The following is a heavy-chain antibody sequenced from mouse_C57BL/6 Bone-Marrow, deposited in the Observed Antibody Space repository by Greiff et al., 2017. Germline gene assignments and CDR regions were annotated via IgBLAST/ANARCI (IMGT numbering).Heavy chain of an antibody. Sequence: VQLQQPGAELVKPGASVKLSCKASGYTFTSYWMQWVKQRPGQGLEWIGEIDPSDSYTNYNQKFKGKATLTVDTSSSTAYMQLSSLTSEDSAVDYCARRGEPMDYWGQGTSVTVSS. J-gene: IGHJ4*01. V-gene: IGHV1-50*01. CDR1: GYTFTSYW. CDR2: IDPSDSYT. CDR3: ARRGEPMDY.